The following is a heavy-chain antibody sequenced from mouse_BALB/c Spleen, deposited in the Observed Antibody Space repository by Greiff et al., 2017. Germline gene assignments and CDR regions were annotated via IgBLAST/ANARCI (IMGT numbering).Heavy chain of an antibody. CDR1: GFTFSSFG. Sequence: DVMLVESGGGLVQPGGSRKLSCAASGFTFSSFGMHWVRQAPEKGLEWVAYISSGSSTIYYADTVKGRFTISRDNPKNTLFLQMTSLRSEDTAMYYCARSPYYYGYFDVWGAGTTVTVSS. J-gene: IGHJ1*01. D-gene: IGHD1-1*01. CDR2: ISSGSSTI. CDR3: ARSPYYYGYFDV. V-gene: IGHV5-17*02.